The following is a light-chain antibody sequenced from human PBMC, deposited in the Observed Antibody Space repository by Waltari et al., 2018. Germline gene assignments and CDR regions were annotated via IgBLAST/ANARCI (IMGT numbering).Light chain of an antibody. CDR2: DVS. CDR3: SSYTSSSTYV. Sequence: QSALTQPASVSGSPGQEITISCTGTSSDVGGYNYVSWYQQHPGKAPKLMIYDVSKRPSGVSNRFSGSKSGNTASLTISGLQAEDEADYYCSSYTSSSTYVFGTGTKVTVL. CDR1: SSDVGGYNY. V-gene: IGLV2-14*01. J-gene: IGLJ1*01.